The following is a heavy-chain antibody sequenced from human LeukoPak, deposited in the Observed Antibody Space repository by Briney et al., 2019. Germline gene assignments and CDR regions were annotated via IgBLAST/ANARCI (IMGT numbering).Heavy chain of an antibody. CDR3: ARDRYDILTGYCQFDY. V-gene: IGHV4-31*03. CDR1: GGSISSGGYY. CDR2: IYYSGST. D-gene: IGHD3-9*01. Sequence: PSETLSLTCTVSGGSISSGGYYWSWIRQHPGKGLEWIGYIYYSGSTYYNPSLKSRVTISVDTSKNQFSLKLSPVTAADTAVYYCARDRYDILTGYCQFDYRGQGTLVTVSS. J-gene: IGHJ4*02.